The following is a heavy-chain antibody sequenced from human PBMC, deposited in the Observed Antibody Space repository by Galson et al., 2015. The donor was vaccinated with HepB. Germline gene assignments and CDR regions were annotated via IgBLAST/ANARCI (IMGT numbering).Heavy chain of an antibody. J-gene: IGHJ4*02. V-gene: IGHV4-34*01. CDR1: GGSFSGHF. CDR2: INHSGVT. Sequence: ETLSLTCAVYGGSFSGHFWSWIRQPPGKGLEWIGEINHSGVTHYSPSLKSRVTISVDTSKNQFSLNLSSVTAADTAVYYCARGQMYYYGSGSYSFDYWDQGSLVTVSS. CDR3: ARGQMYYYGSGSYSFDY. D-gene: IGHD3-10*01.